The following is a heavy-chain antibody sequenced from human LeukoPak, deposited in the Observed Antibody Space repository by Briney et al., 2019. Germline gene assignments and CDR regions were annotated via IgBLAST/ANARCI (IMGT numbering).Heavy chain of an antibody. V-gene: IGHV1-2*02. D-gene: IGHD5-12*01. Sequence: GAPVKVSCKASGYTFTGYYMHWVRQAPGQGLEWMGWINPNSGGTNYAQKFQGRVTMTRDTSISTAYMELSRLRSDDTAVYYCARDLVATIGNWFDPWGQGTLVTVSS. CDR2: INPNSGGT. CDR1: GYTFTGYY. J-gene: IGHJ5*02. CDR3: ARDLVATIGNWFDP.